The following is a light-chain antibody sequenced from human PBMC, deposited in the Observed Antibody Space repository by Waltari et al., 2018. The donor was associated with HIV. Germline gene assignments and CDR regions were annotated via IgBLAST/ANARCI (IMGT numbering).Light chain of an antibody. V-gene: IGLV3-25*03. CDR1: ALPKQY. CDR3: QSADSSGTYGDVV. J-gene: IGLJ2*01. Sequence: SYELTQPPSVSVSPGQTARITCSGDALPKQYAYWYPQQPGQAPVLVMYKESERPSWIPDRFSGSSSGTTVTLTISGVQAEDEADYYCQSADSSGTYGDVVFGGGTKLTVL. CDR2: KES.